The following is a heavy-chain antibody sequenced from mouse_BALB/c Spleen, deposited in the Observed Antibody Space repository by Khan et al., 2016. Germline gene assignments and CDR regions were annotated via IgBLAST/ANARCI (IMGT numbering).Heavy chain of an antibody. CDR1: GFTFSNYW. Sequence: EVQLEEPGGGLVQPGGSMKLSCVASGFTFSNYWMNWVRQSPEQGLEWVGEIRLKADDYVTHHAESVKGRFTISRDDSKSSVYLQMNTLRAEDTGIYYCWIVLWGQGTTLTVSS. D-gene: IGHD2-12*01. CDR2: IRLKADDYVT. V-gene: IGHV6-6*02. CDR3: WIVL. J-gene: IGHJ2*01.